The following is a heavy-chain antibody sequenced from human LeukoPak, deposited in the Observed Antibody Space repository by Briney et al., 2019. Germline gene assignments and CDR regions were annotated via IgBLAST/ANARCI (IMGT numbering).Heavy chain of an antibody. J-gene: IGHJ4*02. CDR1: GGSISSYC. CDR2: SYYSGST. D-gene: IGHD6-13*01. V-gene: IGHV4-59*08. Sequence: SETLSLTCTVSGGSISSYCWSWIRQPPGKGLEWIGDSYYSGSTNYNPSLKSRVTISVDTSKNQFSLKLSSVTAADTAVYYCARHTDIAALSSLNYWGQGTLVTVSS. CDR3: ARHTDIAALSSLNY.